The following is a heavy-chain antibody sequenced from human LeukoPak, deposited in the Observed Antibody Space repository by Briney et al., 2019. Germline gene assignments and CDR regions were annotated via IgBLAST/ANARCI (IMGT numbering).Heavy chain of an antibody. CDR3: ARHVPASGSYYLDY. D-gene: IGHD1-26*01. V-gene: IGHV1-8*03. J-gene: IGHJ4*02. CDR2: MNPNSGNT. Sequence: GASVKVSCKASGYTFTSYDINWVRQATGQGLEWMGWMNPNSGNTGYAQKFQGRVTITRNTSISTAYMELSSLRSEDTAMYYCARHVPASGSYYLDYWGQGTLVTVSS. CDR1: GYTFTSYD.